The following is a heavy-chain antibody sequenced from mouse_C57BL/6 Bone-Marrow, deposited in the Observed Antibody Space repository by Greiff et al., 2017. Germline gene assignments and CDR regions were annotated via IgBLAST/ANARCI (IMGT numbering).Heavy chain of an antibody. CDR3: ARIDWDWFAY. J-gene: IGHJ3*01. CDR2: INPNNGGT. CDR1: GSTFTDYN. V-gene: IGHV1-18*01. Sequence: EVQLQESGPELVKPGASVKIPCKASGSTFTDYNMDWVKQSHGKSLEWIGDINPNNGGTIYNQKFKGKATLTVDKSSSTAYMELRSLTSEDTAVYYCARIDWDWFAYWGQGTLVTDSA. D-gene: IGHD4-1*01.